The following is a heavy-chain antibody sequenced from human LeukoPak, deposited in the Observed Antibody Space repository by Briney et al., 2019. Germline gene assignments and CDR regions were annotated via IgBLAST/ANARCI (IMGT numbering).Heavy chain of an antibody. Sequence: GGSLRLSWGASGFIFRNAYMTWVRQAPGKGLEWVGRIKSNPDGGTVDYGAAVKGRFTISRDDSSNVLYLQLSNVRAEDTAVYYCTTLSYDVHYWGQGTLVTVSS. D-gene: IGHD3-3*01. CDR1: GFIFRNAY. J-gene: IGHJ4*02. V-gene: IGHV3-15*01. CDR2: IKSNPDGGTV. CDR3: TTLSYDVHY.